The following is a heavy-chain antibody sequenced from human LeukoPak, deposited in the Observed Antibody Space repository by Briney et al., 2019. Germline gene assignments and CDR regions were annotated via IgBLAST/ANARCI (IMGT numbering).Heavy chain of an antibody. Sequence: GGSLRLSCAASGFSFSGHWMHWARQAPGKGLVWVSGISSDGSATNYADSVKGRFTISRDNAKNTLYLQMNGLSAEDTAVYFCARDLAGSGYDGEFDNWGQGTLVTVSS. CDR1: GFSFSGHW. CDR3: ARDLAGSGYDGEFDN. V-gene: IGHV3-74*01. CDR2: ISSDGSAT. D-gene: IGHD5-12*01. J-gene: IGHJ4*02.